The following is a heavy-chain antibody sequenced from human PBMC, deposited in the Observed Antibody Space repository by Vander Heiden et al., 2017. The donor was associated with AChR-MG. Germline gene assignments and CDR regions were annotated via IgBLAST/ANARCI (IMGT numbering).Heavy chain of an antibody. CDR3: ARAGGYCSGGSCYYYGMDV. CDR2: ISSSSSYT. V-gene: IGHV3-11*06. CDR1: GFTFSDYY. Sequence: QVQLVESGGGLVKPGGSLRLSCAASGFTFSDYYIGWIRQAPGKGLEWVSYISSSSSYTNYADSVKGRFTISRDNAKNSLYLQMNSLRAEDTAVYYCARAGGYCSGGSCYYYGMDVWGQGTTVTVSS. D-gene: IGHD2-15*01. J-gene: IGHJ6*02.